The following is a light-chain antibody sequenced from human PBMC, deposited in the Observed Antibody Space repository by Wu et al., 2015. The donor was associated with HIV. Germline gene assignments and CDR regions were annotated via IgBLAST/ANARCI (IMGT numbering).Light chain of an antibody. CDR1: QSVSSN. J-gene: IGKJ4*01. V-gene: IGKV3-15*01. CDR3: QHYNNLPLT. Sequence: EIVMTQSPATLSVSPGERATLSCRASQSVSSNLAWYQQKPGQAPSLLIFGVSNRATGVPARFSGSGSGTEFTLTISSLQSEDFAVYFCQHYNNLPLTFGGGT. CDR2: GVS.